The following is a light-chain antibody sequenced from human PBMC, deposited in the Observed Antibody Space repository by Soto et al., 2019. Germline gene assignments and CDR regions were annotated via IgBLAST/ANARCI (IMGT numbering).Light chain of an antibody. CDR1: PSVSIN. Sequence: LVMTKTQAPLTVSPGERATLSXRASPSVSINLAWYQQRAGXAPSXXXDSXSTRATGAPARFSGSGSATEFTLTISRRHSEDFAVYYWQQYILGLRTFGGGTMVDVK. V-gene: IGKV3-15*01. CDR2: SXS. J-gene: IGKJ4*02. CDR3: QQYILGLRT.